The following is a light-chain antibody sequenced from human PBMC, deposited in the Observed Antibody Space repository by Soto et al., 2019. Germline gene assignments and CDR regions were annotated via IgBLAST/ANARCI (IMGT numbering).Light chain of an antibody. CDR1: SSDVGGYNY. J-gene: IGLJ1*01. CDR3: CSYAGSYTSKV. V-gene: IGLV2-11*01. Sequence: QSVLTQPRAVSGSVGQSVTISCTGTSSDVGGYNYVSWYQQHPGKAPKLMIYDVSKRPSGVPDRFSGSKSGNTASLTISGLQAEDEADYYCCSYAGSYTSKVFGTGTKGTVL. CDR2: DVS.